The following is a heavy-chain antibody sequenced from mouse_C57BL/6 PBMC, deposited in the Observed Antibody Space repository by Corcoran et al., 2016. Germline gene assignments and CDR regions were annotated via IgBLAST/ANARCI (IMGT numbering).Heavy chain of an antibody. V-gene: IGHV1-26*01. Sequence: EVQLQQSGPELVKPGASVKISCKASGYTFTDYYKKWEKQSHGKSLEWIGDINPNNGGTNYNQKFKGKAKLTVDKSSSTDYMELRSLTSEDSAGYYGARLGDYAMDSWGQGTSVTVSS. CDR3: ARLGDYAMDS. D-gene: IGHD3-3*01. CDR2: INPNNGGT. J-gene: IGHJ4*01. CDR1: GYTFTDYY.